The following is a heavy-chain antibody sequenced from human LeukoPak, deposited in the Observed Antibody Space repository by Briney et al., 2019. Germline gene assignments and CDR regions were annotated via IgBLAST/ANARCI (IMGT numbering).Heavy chain of an antibody. V-gene: IGHV3-21*01. CDR2: ISSSSSYI. CDR3: ARVNDFWSGYYYYYMDV. D-gene: IGHD3-3*01. J-gene: IGHJ6*03. CDR1: GFTFSSYA. Sequence: GGSLRLSCAASGFTFSSYAMNWVRQAPGKGLEWVSSISSSSSYIYYADSVKGRFTISRDNAKNSLYLQMNSLRAEDTAVYYCARVNDFWSGYYYYYMDVWGKGTTVTVSS.